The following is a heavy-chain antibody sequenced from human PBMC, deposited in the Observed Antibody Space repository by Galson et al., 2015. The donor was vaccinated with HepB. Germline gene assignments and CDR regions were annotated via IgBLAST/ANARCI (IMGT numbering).Heavy chain of an antibody. CDR2: IKSKTDGGTT. D-gene: IGHD1-20*01. Sequence: SLRLSCAASGFTFSNAWMSWVRQAPGKGLEWVGRIKSKTDGGTTDYAAPVKGRFTISRDDSKNTLYLQMNSLKTVDTAVYYCTTDALNHNWKPTARVDYWGQGTLGTVSS. CDR3: TTDALNHNWKPTARVDY. J-gene: IGHJ4*02. V-gene: IGHV3-15*01. CDR1: GFTFSNAW.